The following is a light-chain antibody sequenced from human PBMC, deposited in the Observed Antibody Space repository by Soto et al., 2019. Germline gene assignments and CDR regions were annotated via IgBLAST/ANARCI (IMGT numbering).Light chain of an antibody. J-gene: IGLJ2*01. CDR1: SSNIGAGYD. Sequence: QSVLTQPPSVSGAPGQRVTLSCTGSSSNIGAGYDVHWYQQLPGTAPKLLIYGNSNRPSGVPDRFSCSKSGTSASLAITGLQAEDEADYYCQSYDSSLRAVVFGGGTKLTVL. CDR2: GNS. CDR3: QSYDSSLRAVV. V-gene: IGLV1-40*01.